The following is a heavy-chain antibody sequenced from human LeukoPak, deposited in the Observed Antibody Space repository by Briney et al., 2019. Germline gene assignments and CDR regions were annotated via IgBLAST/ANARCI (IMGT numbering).Heavy chain of an antibody. CDR1: GGSISVFY. CDR3: ARGDCSGGSCYSH. J-gene: IGHJ4*02. D-gene: IGHD2-15*01. CDR2: IYYTGTT. Sequence: SETLSLTCTVSGGSISVFYWSWIRQPPGKGPEWIGYIYYTGTTNYNPSLKSRVAISVDTSKNQFSLKLTSVTAADTAVYYCARGDCSGGSCYSHWGQGNLVTVSS. V-gene: IGHV4-59*01.